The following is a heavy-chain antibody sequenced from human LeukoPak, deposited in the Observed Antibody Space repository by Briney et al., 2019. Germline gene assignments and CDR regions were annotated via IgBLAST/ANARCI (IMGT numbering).Heavy chain of an antibody. CDR1: GFTFSTCA. CDR3: AKESGAYDILTGYYRSGEDY. J-gene: IGHJ4*02. D-gene: IGHD3-9*01. V-gene: IGHV3-23*03. CDR2: IYIGGST. Sequence: PGGSLRLSCTASGFTFSTCAMSWVRQAPGKGLEWVSLIYIGGSTYYADSVKGRFTISRDNSKNTLYLQMNCLRAEDTAVYYCAKESGAYDILTGYYRSGEDYWGQGTLVTVSS.